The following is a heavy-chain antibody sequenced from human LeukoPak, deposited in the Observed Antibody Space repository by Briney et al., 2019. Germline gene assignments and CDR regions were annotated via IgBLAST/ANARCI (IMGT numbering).Heavy chain of an antibody. CDR3: ARNIMGTTIFDY. D-gene: IGHD1-26*01. CDR2: INVDNGDR. V-gene: IGHV1-3*01. Sequence: ASVKVSSKASGYTFTTYAMHWVRQAPGQRLEWMGWINVDNGDRQYSQKLQDRVSLTSDTAASTAYMELSSLRSEDTGVYYCARNIMGTTIFDYWGQGTLVTVSS. J-gene: IGHJ4*02. CDR1: GYTFTTYA.